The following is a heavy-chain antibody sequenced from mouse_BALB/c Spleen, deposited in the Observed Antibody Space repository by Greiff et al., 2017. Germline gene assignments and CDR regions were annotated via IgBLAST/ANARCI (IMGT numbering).Heavy chain of an antibody. D-gene: IGHD2-3*01. V-gene: IGHV1-5*01. CDR1: GYTFTSYW. J-gene: IGHJ2*01. Sequence: EVQLQESGTVLARPGASVKMSCKASGYTFTSYWMHWVKQRPGQGLEWIGAIYPGNSDTSYNQKFKGKAKLTAVTSTSTAYMELSSLTNEDSAVYYCTRGSYDGYYGYWGQGTTLTVSS. CDR2: IYPGNSDT. CDR3: TRGSYDGYYGY.